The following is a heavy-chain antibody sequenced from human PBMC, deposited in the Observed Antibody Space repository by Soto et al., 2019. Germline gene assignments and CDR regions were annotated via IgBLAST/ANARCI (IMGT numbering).Heavy chain of an antibody. D-gene: IGHD1-26*01. V-gene: IGHV3-30-3*01. CDR3: ARVTEPVWWLRGAFDY. CDR2: ISYDGSNK. CDR1: GFTFSSYA. Sequence: QVQLVESGGGVVQPGRSLRLSCAASGFTFSSYAMHWVRQAPGKGLEWVAVISYDGSNKYYADSVKGRFTISRDNSKNTLYLQMNSLRAEDTAVYYCARVTEPVWWLRGAFDYWGQGTLVTVSS. J-gene: IGHJ4*02.